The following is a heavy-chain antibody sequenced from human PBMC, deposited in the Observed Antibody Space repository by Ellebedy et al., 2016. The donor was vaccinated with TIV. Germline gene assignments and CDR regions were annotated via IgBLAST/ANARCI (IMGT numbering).Heavy chain of an antibody. J-gene: IGHJ6*02. Sequence: GESLKISXAASGFTFSSYAMSWVRQAPGKGLEWVSAISGSGGSTYYADSVRGRFTISRDNSKNTLYLQMNSLRAEDTAVYYCARERDLPYYPFGMDVWGQGTTVTVSS. V-gene: IGHV3-23*01. CDR2: ISGSGGST. CDR1: GFTFSSYA. D-gene: IGHD3-10*01. CDR3: ARERDLPYYPFGMDV.